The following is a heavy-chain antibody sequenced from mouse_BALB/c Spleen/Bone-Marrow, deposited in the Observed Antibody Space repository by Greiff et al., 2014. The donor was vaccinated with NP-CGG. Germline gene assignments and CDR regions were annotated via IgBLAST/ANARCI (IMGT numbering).Heavy chain of an antibody. D-gene: IGHD2-3*01. V-gene: IGHV1-69*02. CDR3: TRDDGSFAY. CDR1: GYTFTSYW. CDR2: IYPSDSYT. J-gene: IGHJ3*01. Sequence: LVESGAELVRPGASVKLSCKASGYTFTSYWINWVKQRPGQGLEWIGNIYPSDSYTNYNQKFKDKATLTVDKSSSTAYMQPSSPTSEDSAVYYCTRDDGSFAYWGQGTLVTVSA.